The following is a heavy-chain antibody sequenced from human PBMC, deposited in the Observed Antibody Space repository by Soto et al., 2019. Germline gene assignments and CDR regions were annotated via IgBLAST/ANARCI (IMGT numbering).Heavy chain of an antibody. CDR1: GGSISSYD. Sequence: SETLSLTCTVAGGSISSYDWSWIRQPPGKGLEWIGYIYYSGYTNYNPSLKSRVTISVDTSKNQFSLKLSSVTAADTAVYYCARVLFGRGNWFDPWGQGTLVTVSS. J-gene: IGHJ5*02. V-gene: IGHV4-59*01. D-gene: IGHD3-3*01. CDR2: IYYSGYT. CDR3: ARVLFGRGNWFDP.